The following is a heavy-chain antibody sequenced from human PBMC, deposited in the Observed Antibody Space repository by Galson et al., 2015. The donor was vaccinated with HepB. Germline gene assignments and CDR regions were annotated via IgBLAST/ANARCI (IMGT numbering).Heavy chain of an antibody. J-gene: IGHJ2*01. V-gene: IGHV3-66*01. CDR2: IYSGGST. CDR3: ARDGYSSSWYVRYFDL. D-gene: IGHD6-13*01. Sequence: SLRLSCAASGFTVSSNYMSWVRQAPGKGLEWVSVIYSGGSTYYAASVNGRFTISRDNSKNTLYLQMNSLRAEDTAVYYCARDGYSSSWYVRYFDLWGRGTLVTVSS. CDR1: GFTVSSNY.